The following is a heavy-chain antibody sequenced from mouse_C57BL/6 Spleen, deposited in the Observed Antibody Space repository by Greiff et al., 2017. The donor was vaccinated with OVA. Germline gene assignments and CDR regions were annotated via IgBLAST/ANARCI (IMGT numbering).Heavy chain of an antibody. V-gene: IGHV1-82*01. CDR2: IYPGDGDT. CDR1: GYAFSSSW. J-gene: IGHJ2*01. D-gene: IGHD1-1*01. Sequence: QVQLQQSGPELVKPGASVKISCKASGYAFSSSWMNWVKQRPGKGLEWIGRIYPGDGDTNYNGKFKGKATMTADKSSSTAYLQLSSLTSEDSAVYFCARWYYYGSPCDYWGQGTTLTVSS. CDR3: ARWYYYGSPCDY.